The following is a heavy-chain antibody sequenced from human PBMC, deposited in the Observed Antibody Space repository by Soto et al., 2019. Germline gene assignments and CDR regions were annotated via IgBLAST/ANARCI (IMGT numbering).Heavy chain of an antibody. V-gene: IGHV1-18*01. CDR1: GYTFTSYA. Sequence: QVQLVQSGAEVKKPGASVKVSCKASGYTFTSYAISWVRQAPGQGLEWMGWISAYNGNTNYAQKVQGRVTITTDTSTSTAYMELRRLSSDDTAVYYCARDAPPEDYWGQGTLVTVSS. J-gene: IGHJ4*02. CDR2: ISAYNGNT. CDR3: ARDAPPEDY.